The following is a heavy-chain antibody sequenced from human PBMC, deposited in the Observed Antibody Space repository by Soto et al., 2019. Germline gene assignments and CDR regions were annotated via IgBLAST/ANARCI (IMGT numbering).Heavy chain of an antibody. J-gene: IGHJ4*02. D-gene: IGHD6-13*01. CDR1: GESITTSNW. Sequence: SETLSLTCTVSGESITTSNWWSWVRQPPGGGLEWIGEIYHRGTTNYNPSLKSRATISLDKTKNQFSLKVKSVTAADTAMYYFTRGDAAVSCDRYSGQGTLGTVAS. CDR3: TRGDAAVSCDRY. V-gene: IGHV4-4*02. CDR2: IYHRGTT.